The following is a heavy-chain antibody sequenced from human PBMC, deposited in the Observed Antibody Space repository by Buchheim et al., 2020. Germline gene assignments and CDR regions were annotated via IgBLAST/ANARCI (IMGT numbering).Heavy chain of an antibody. CDR1: GFTFTSAW. CDR2: IKSKSDGGTT. J-gene: IGHJ4*02. CDR3: TRGSIAYGTIDN. V-gene: IGHV3-15*02. D-gene: IGHD4-17*01. Sequence: EVQLVDSGGALVKPGGSLRLSCVASGFTFTSAWMTWVRQAPGEGLEWVGRIKSKSDGGTTDYAAPVNGRFIISRDDSKDTLYLQMNSLMTEDTGVYYCTRGSIAYGTIDNWGQGTL.